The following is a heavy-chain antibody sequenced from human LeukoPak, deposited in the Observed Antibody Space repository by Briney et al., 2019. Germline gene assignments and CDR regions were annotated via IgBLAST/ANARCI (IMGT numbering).Heavy chain of an antibody. CDR3: AREGSCSGGNCRLDY. D-gene: IGHD2-15*01. Sequence: ASVKVSCKASDYTFSNYGYNWVRQAPGQGLEWMGWISAYNGDTNYAQKFQGRLTMTTDASTRTVYMELKSLSSDDTAVYYCAREGSCSGGNCRLDYWGQGTLVTVFS. J-gene: IGHJ4*02. V-gene: IGHV1-18*01. CDR2: ISAYNGDT. CDR1: DYTFSNYG.